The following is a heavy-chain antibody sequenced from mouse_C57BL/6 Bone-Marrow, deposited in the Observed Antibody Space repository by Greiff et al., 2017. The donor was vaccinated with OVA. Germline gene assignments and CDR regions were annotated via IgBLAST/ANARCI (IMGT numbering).Heavy chain of an antibody. J-gene: IGHJ2*01. CDR3: TNYSSSYVDY. Sequence: EVKVEESGAELVRPGASVKLSCTASGFNIKDDYMHWVKQRPEQGLEWIGWIDPENGDTEYASKFQGKATITADTSSNTAYLQLSSLKSEATAVYYCTNYSSSYVDYWGQGTTLTVSS. V-gene: IGHV14-4*01. D-gene: IGHD1-1*01. CDR2: IDPENGDT. CDR1: GFNIKDDY.